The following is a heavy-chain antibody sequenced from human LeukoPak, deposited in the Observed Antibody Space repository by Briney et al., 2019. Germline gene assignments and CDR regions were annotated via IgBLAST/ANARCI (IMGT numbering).Heavy chain of an antibody. J-gene: IGHJ4*02. D-gene: IGHD6-6*01. CDR2: ISDTSDRT. Sequence: GGSLRLSCAASGFTFSKYAMGWIRQAPGKGLEWVSGISDTSDRTYYRDSVKGRFTISRDNSKNTVYLQMNSLSADDTAVYYCAKELAGQVVPPYFDQWGQGTLVSVSS. CDR1: GFTFSKYA. V-gene: IGHV3-23*01. CDR3: AKELAGQVVPPYFDQ.